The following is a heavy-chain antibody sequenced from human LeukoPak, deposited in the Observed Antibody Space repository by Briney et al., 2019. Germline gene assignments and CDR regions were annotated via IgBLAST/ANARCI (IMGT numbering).Heavy chain of an antibody. J-gene: IGHJ4*02. D-gene: IGHD3-22*01. V-gene: IGHV3-64D*09. CDR3: VKRVSSGHYYDY. Sequence: GGYLRFSCSASGFTLTSHAMHWVRQGPRKGLEYVSAISSNGGTTYYADSVKGRFTISRDDSKNTLYLQMSSLRDEDTAMYYCVKRVSSGHYYDYWGQGTLVTVSS. CDR2: ISSNGGTT. CDR1: GFTLTSHA.